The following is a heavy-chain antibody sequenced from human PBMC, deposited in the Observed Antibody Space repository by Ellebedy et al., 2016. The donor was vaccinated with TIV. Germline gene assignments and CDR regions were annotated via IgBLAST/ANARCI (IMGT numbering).Heavy chain of an antibody. J-gene: IGHJ6*02. CDR3: AKGRVAAPGRGPYEPYYYGMDV. CDR2: ITGSGFNT. V-gene: IGHV3-23*01. Sequence: GESLKISYAASGFTFTSYAMTWVRQAPGKGLEWVSSITGSGFNTFYADSVKGRFTISRDSPKNTLYLQMNSLRADDTATYYCAKGRVAAPGRGPYEPYYYGMDVWGQGATVTVSS. D-gene: IGHD6-13*01. CDR1: GFTFTSYA.